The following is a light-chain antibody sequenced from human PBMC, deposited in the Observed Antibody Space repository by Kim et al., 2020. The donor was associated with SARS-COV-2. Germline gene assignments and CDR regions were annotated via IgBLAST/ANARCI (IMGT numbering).Light chain of an antibody. Sequence: SVTIPCTGTSSDVGGYNYVSWYQQYPGKAPKLMIYEVSKRPSGVPDRFSGSKSDNTASLTVSGLQAEDEADYYCSSYAGSNTHYVFGAGTKVTVL. CDR3: SSYAGSNTHYV. CDR1: SSDVGGYNY. J-gene: IGLJ1*01. CDR2: EVS. V-gene: IGLV2-8*01.